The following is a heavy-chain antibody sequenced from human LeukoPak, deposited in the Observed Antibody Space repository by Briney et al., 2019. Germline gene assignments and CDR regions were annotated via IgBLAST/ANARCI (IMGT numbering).Heavy chain of an antibody. CDR1: GFTFSSYE. V-gene: IGHV3-23*01. D-gene: IGHD2-2*01. J-gene: IGHJ3*02. CDR3: AKKGYCSSTSCHDAFDI. Sequence: GGSLRLSCAASGFTFSSYEMSWVRQAPGKGLEWVSAISGSGGSTYYADSVKGRFTISRDNSKNTLYLQMNSLRAEDTAVYYCAKKGYCSSTSCHDAFDIWGQGTMVTVSS. CDR2: ISGSGGST.